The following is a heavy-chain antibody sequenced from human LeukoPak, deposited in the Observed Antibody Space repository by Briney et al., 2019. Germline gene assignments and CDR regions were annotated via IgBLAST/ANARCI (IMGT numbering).Heavy chain of an antibody. V-gene: IGHV3-23*01. CDR2: ISDSGGST. J-gene: IGHJ4*02. CDR1: GFTFSGYA. CDR3: AKAPTYYLPDS. Sequence: GGSLRLSCAASGFTFSGYAMSWVREGPGKGLEWVSTISDSGGSTYYADPVQGRFPISRDNSKNTLYLQMNSPRAEDTAVYYSAKAPTYYLPDSWGQGTLVTVSS. D-gene: IGHD3-22*01.